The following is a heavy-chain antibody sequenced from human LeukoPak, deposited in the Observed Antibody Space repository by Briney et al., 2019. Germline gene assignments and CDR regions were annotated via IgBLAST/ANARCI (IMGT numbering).Heavy chain of an antibody. Sequence: ASVKVSCKASGYTFTCYGISWVRQAPGQGLEWVGWISAYNGNTNYAQKLQGRVTMTTDTSTSTAYMELRSLRSEDTAVYYCASRRVVAATPNAFDIWGQGTMVTVSS. CDR3: ASRRVVAATPNAFDI. V-gene: IGHV1-18*01. D-gene: IGHD2-15*01. CDR2: ISAYNGNT. J-gene: IGHJ3*02. CDR1: GYTFTCYG.